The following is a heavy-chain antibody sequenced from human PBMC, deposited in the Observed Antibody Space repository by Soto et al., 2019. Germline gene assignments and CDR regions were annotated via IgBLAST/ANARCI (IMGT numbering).Heavy chain of an antibody. CDR3: ATDLLLYYDILTWNY. Sequence: GASVKVSCKVSGYTLTELSMHWVRQAPGKGLEWMGGFDPEDGETIYAQKFQGRVTMTEDTSTDTAYMELSSLRSEDTAVYYCATDLLLYYDILTWNYWGQGTLVTVSS. CDR1: GYTLTELS. V-gene: IGHV1-24*01. CDR2: FDPEDGET. D-gene: IGHD3-9*01. J-gene: IGHJ4*02.